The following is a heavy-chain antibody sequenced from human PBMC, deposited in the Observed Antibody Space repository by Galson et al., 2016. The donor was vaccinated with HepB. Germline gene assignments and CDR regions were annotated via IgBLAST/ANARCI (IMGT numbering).Heavy chain of an antibody. Sequence: LSLTCAIYGGSFSGYYWSWIRQPPERGLEWIGEIVHSGTTSYNPSLKSRVTISVDASKNQFSLRLSSVTAADTAIYYCATRRPVGPFDIWGQGTMVTVSS. J-gene: IGHJ3*02. CDR1: GGSFSGYY. CDR2: IVHSGTT. CDR3: ATRRPVGPFDI. V-gene: IGHV4-34*12. D-gene: IGHD1-26*01.